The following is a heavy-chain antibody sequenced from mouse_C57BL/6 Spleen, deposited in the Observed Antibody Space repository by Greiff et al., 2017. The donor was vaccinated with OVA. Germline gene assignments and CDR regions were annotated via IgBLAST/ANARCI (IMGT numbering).Heavy chain of an antibody. V-gene: IGHV1-18*01. CDR1: GYTFTDYN. CDR3: ARVGANYYGSFYAMDY. J-gene: IGHJ4*01. CDR2: INPNNGGT. Sequence: VQLQQSGPELVKPGASVKIPCKASGYTFTDYNMDWVKQSHGKSLEWIGDINPNNGGTIYNQKFKGKATLTVDKSSSTAYMELRSLTSEDTAVYYCARVGANYYGSFYAMDYWGQGTSVTVSS. D-gene: IGHD1-1*01.